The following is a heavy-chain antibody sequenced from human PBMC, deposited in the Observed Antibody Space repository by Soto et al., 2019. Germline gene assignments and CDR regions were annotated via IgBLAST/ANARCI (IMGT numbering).Heavy chain of an antibody. CDR3: ARLQYPNYYYYGMDV. D-gene: IGHD2-2*01. CDR1: GYSFTSYW. J-gene: IGHJ6*02. CDR2: IDPSDSYT. Sequence: GESLKISCKGSGYSFTSYWISWVRQMPGKGLEWMGRIDPSDSYTNYSPSFQGHVTISADKSISTAYLQWSSLKASDTAMYYCARLQYPNYYYYGMDVWGQGTTVTV. V-gene: IGHV5-10-1*01.